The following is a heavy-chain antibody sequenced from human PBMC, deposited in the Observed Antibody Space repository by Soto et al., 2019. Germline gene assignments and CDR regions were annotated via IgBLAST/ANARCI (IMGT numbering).Heavy chain of an antibody. D-gene: IGHD1-7*01. CDR3: ARQITGTPYYYYGMDV. CDR1: GYSFASYW. Sequence: PGGSLQISCKGSGYSFASYWISWVRQMPGKGLEWMGRIDPSDSYTNYSPSFQGHVTISADKSISTAYLQWSSLKASDTAMYYCARQITGTPYYYYGMDVWGQGTTVTVSS. V-gene: IGHV5-10-1*01. J-gene: IGHJ6*02. CDR2: IDPSDSYT.